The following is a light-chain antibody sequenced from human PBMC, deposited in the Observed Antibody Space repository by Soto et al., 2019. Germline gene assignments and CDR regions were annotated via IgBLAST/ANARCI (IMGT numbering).Light chain of an antibody. CDR3: QQRSIWPRT. CDR1: QSISSY. CDR2: DAS. J-gene: IGKJ1*01. V-gene: IGKV3-11*01. Sequence: EFVLTQSPATLSLSPGERATLSCRASQSISSYLAWYQQKPGQAPRLLIYDASNRSPGIPASFSGSGSGTDFTLTISSLEPEDFAVYYCQQRSIWPRTFGQGTKVEIK.